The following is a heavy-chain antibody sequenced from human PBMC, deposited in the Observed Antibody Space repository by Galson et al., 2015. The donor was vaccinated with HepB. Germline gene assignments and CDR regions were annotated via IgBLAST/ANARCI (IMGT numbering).Heavy chain of an antibody. Sequence: SLRLYCAVSGFTFSSLSMSWVRQAPGRGLQWVSLISASGGSTFYADSVKGRFTISRDNSKNTLYLQMNSLRAEDTAVYYCARQEGYCSGGSCYGGIDPWGQGTLVTVSS. J-gene: IGHJ5*02. CDR2: ISASGGST. CDR3: ARQEGYCSGGSCYGGIDP. V-gene: IGHV3-23*01. CDR1: GFTFSSLS. D-gene: IGHD2-15*01.